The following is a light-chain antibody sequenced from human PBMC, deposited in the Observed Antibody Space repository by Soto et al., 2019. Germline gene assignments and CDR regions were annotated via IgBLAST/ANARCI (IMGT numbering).Light chain of an antibody. V-gene: IGKV1-39*01. CDR1: QDIRKD. Sequence: IQMTQSPSSLSASVGDRVTITCRASQDIRKDLAWYQQKPGKAPQILIYGASTLQTGVASRFSGSGSATDFTLTISSLQPEDFATYYCQQSYSTPRTFGQGTKVDIK. CDR3: QQSYSTPRT. J-gene: IGKJ1*01. CDR2: GAS.